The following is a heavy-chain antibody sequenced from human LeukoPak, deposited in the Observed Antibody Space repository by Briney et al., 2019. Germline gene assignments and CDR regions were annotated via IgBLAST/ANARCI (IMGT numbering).Heavy chain of an antibody. CDR1: GFTFSSYE. D-gene: IGHD2-2*01. Sequence: PGGSLRLSCAASGFTFSSYEMNWVRQAPGKGLEWVSYISSSGSTIYYADSVKGRFTISRDNAKNSLYLQMNSMRAEDTAVYYCARDNLRWSSTSCYEAVDYWGQGTLVTVSS. V-gene: IGHV3-48*03. J-gene: IGHJ4*02. CDR3: ARDNLRWSSTSCYEAVDY. CDR2: ISSSGSTI.